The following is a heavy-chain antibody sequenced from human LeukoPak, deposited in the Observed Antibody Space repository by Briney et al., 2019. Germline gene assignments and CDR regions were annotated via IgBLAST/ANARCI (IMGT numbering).Heavy chain of an antibody. Sequence: GGSLRLSCAASGFTFSSYGMHWVRQAPGKGLEWVAVIWYDGSNKYYADSVKGRFTISRDNSKNTLYLQMNSLRAEDTAVYYCATAVIDTAMDYWGQGTLVTVSS. J-gene: IGHJ4*02. V-gene: IGHV3-30*02. CDR3: ATAVIDTAMDY. D-gene: IGHD5-18*01. CDR1: GFTFSSYG. CDR2: IWYDGSNK.